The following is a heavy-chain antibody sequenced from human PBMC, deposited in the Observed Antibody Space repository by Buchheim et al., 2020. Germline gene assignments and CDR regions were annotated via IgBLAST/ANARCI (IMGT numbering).Heavy chain of an antibody. D-gene: IGHD1-26*01. V-gene: IGHV3-23*01. CDR3: AKAPPQSGSYYPNTYFDY. CDR1: GFTFSSYA. CDR2: ISGSGGST. Sequence: EVQLLESGGGLVQPGGSLRLSCAASGFTFSSYAMSWVRQAPGKGLEWVSAISGSGGSTYYADSVKGRLTISRDNSKNTLYLQMNSLRAEDTAVYYCAKAPPQSGSYYPNTYFDYWGQGTL. J-gene: IGHJ4*02.